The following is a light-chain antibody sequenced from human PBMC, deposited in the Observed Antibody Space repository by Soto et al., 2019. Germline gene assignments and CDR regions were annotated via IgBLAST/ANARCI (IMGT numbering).Light chain of an antibody. CDR2: AAS. V-gene: IGKV1-39*01. Sequence: DIQMTQSPSSLSASVGDRVTITCRASENINNFLNWYQQRPGKAPELLIYAASSLQSEVPSRFSGSGSGTDFTLTISGLQPEDVATYYCQQSYSTLFTFGPGTK. J-gene: IGKJ3*01. CDR1: ENINNF. CDR3: QQSYSTLFT.